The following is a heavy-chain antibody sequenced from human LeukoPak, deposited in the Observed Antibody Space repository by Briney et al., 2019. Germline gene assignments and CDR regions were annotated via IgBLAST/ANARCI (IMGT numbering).Heavy chain of an antibody. CDR1: GDSFSGNSVG. V-gene: IGHV6-1*01. J-gene: IGHJ4*02. Sequence: SQTLSLTCAISGDSFSGNSVGWNWLRQSPSRGLEWLGRTYYRSKWYSYYAPSVKSRITINPDTSKNQFSLQLNSVTPEDTAVYYCARDYAGGSLDYWGQGTLVTVSS. D-gene: IGHD1-26*01. CDR2: TYYRSKWYS. CDR3: ARDYAGGSLDY.